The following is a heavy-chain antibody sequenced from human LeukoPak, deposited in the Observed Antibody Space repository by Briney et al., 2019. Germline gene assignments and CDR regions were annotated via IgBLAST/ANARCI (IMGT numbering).Heavy chain of an antibody. CDR2: IYYSGST. D-gene: IGHD4-17*01. J-gene: IGHJ4*02. V-gene: IGHV4-59*01. Sequence: PSETLSLTCTVSGGSISSYYWSRIRQPPGKGLEWIGYIYYSGSTNYNPSLKSRVTISVDTSKNQFSLKLSSVTAADTAVYYCARVGDYGDYVGTLLDYWGQGTLVTVSS. CDR1: GGSISSYY. CDR3: ARVGDYGDYVGTLLDY.